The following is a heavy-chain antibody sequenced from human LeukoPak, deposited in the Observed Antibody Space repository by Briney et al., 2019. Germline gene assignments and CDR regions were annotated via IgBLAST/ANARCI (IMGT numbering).Heavy chain of an antibody. V-gene: IGHV3-30*02. CDR3: VKDTNSGWSYFDY. Sequence: GGSLRLSCAASGYTFSSYGMHWVRQAPGKGLEWVTYIRYDGSNQYYADSVKGRFTISRDNSKNTMYLQMNSLTAEDTAVYYCVKDTNSGWSYFDYWGQGTLVTVSS. CDR2: IRYDGSNQ. J-gene: IGHJ4*02. CDR1: GYTFSSYG. D-gene: IGHD6-19*01.